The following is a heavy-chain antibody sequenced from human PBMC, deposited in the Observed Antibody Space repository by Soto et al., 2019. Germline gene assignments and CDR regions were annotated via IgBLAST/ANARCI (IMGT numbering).Heavy chain of an antibody. D-gene: IGHD3-9*01. J-gene: IGHJ6*02. Sequence: ASVKVSCKASGYPFTSYYMHWLRQAPGQGLEWMGVLNPTGGSTTYAQNFQGRVTMTRDTSTSTVYVELSSLRAEDTAVYYCAKPPPYDILTGYYPTDYYYYGMDVWGQGTTVTVSS. CDR3: AKPPPYDILTGYYPTDYYYYGMDV. CDR1: GYPFTSYY. CDR2: LNPTGGST. V-gene: IGHV1-46*01.